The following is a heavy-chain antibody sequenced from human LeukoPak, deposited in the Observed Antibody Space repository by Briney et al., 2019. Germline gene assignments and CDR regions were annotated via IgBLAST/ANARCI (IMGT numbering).Heavy chain of an antibody. J-gene: IGHJ4*02. V-gene: IGHV1-69*05. CDR2: IIPIFGTA. CDR3: ARSYSSSWYEAGY. CDR1: GYTFTNYD. Sequence: SVKVSCKASGYTFTNYDINWVRQAPGQGLEWMGGIIPIFGTANYAQKFQGRVTITTDESTSTAYMELSSLRSEDTAVYYCARSYSSSWYEAGYWGQGTLVTVSS. D-gene: IGHD6-13*01.